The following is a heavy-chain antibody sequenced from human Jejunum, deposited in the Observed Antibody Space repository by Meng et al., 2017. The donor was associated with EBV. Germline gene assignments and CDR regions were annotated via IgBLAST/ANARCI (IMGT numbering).Heavy chain of an antibody. J-gene: IGHJ4*02. CDR3: ARDYSDSSRQGY. V-gene: IGHV1-2*06. CDR1: GYTFTGYF. CDR2: INPNSGGT. Sequence: VQLVQSGAEGKQPGASVRVSCQASGYTFTGYFIHWVRQAPGQGLEWMGRINPNSGGTSYTQKFQGRVTMTRDTSITTAYMELSRLGSDDTAVYYCARDYSDSSRQGYWGQGTLVTVSS. D-gene: IGHD3-22*01.